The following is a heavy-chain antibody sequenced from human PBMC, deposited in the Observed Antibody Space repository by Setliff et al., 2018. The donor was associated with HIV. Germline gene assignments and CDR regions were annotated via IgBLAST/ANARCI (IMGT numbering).Heavy chain of an antibody. CDR1: GESLSGYY. J-gene: IGHJ5*02. Sequence: LSLTCAVYGESLSGYYWSWIRQPPGKGLEWIGGVTHTRATNYNPSLQSRVTMSVDTSKNQFSLKLNSVTAADTAVYYCVRGGDSSSWYWGRWFDPWGQGTLVTVSS. CDR2: VTHTRAT. CDR3: VRGGDSSSWYWGRWFDP. D-gene: IGHD6-13*01. V-gene: IGHV4-34*01.